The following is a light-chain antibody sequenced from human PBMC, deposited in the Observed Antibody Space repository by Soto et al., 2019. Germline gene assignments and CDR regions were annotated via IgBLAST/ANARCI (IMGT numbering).Light chain of an antibody. CDR2: SNN. CDR3: AAWDDSLHGVV. J-gene: IGLJ2*01. Sequence: QSVLTQPPSASGTPGQRVTISCSGSNSNIGSNTVNWYQQLPGTAPKLLIYSNNQRPSGVPDRVSGSKSGTSASLAVSGLQSEDEADYYCAAWDDSLHGVVFGGGTKLTVL. CDR1: NSNIGSNT. V-gene: IGLV1-44*01.